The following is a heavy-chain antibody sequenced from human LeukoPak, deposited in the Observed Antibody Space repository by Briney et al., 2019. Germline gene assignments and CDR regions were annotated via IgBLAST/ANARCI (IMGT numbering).Heavy chain of an antibody. J-gene: IGHJ3*02. CDR1: GYTLTELS. CDR3: ATDRNYGSGSYYRGLYAFDI. D-gene: IGHD3-10*01. CDR2: FDPEDGET. V-gene: IGHV1-24*01. Sequence: ASVKVSCKVSGYTLTELSMHWVRQAPGKGLEWMGGFDPEDGETIYAQKFQGRVTMTEATSTDTAYMELSSLRSEDTDVYYCATDRNYGSGSYYRGLYAFDIWGQGTMVTVSS.